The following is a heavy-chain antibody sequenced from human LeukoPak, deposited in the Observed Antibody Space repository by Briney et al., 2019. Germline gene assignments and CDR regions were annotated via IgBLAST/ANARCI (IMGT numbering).Heavy chain of an antibody. J-gene: IGHJ4*02. D-gene: IGHD3-22*01. Sequence: GGSPRLSCAASGFTFSSYAMNWVRQAPGKGLEWVSTISGSGGSTYYADSVKGRFTFSRDNSKNTLYLQMNSLRAEDTAVYYCAKDRSGYFSDFDYWGQGTLVTVSS. CDR1: GFTFSSYA. CDR2: ISGSGGST. CDR3: AKDRSGYFSDFDY. V-gene: IGHV3-23*01.